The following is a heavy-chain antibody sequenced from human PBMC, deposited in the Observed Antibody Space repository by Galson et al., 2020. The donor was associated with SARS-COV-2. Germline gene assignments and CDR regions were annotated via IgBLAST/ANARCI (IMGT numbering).Heavy chain of an antibody. CDR3: ARDPANWNDDGGAPGGWFDP. V-gene: IGHV3-30-3*01. D-gene: IGHD1-1*01. CDR1: GFTFSSYA. J-gene: IGHJ5*02. CDR2: ISYDGSNK. Sequence: TGGSLRLSCAASGFTFSSYAMHWVRQAPGKGLEWVAVISYDGSNKYYADSVKGRFTISRDNSKNTLYLQMNSLRAEDTAVYYCARDPANWNDDGGAPGGWFDPWGQGTLVTVSS.